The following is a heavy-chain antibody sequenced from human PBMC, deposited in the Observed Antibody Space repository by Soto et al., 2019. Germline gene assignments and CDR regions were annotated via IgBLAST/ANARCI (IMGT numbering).Heavy chain of an antibody. J-gene: IGHJ5*02. CDR2: INPNSGGT. CDR3: ARAPPSGWGSSTSLGWFDP. D-gene: IGHD2-2*01. V-gene: IGHV1-2*02. CDR1: GYTFTGYY. Sequence: ASVKVSCKASGYTFTGYYMHWVRQAPGQGLEWMGWINPNSGGTNYAQKFQGRVTMTRDTSISTAYMELSRLRSDDTAVYYCARAPPSGWGSSTSLGWFDPWGQGTLVTVSS.